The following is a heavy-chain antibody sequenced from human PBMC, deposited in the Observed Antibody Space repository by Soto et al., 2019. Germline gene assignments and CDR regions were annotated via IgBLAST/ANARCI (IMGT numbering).Heavy chain of an antibody. CDR2: ISYDGSNK. CDR1: GFTFSSYG. Sequence: GGSLRLSCAASGFTFSSYGMHWVRQAPGKGLEWVAVISYDGSNKYYADSVKGRFTISRDNSKNTLYLQMNSLRAEDTAVYYCAKELYYDFWSGYYTGSYYYYGMDVWGQGTTVTVSS. V-gene: IGHV3-30*18. D-gene: IGHD3-3*01. CDR3: AKELYYDFWSGYYTGSYYYYGMDV. J-gene: IGHJ6*02.